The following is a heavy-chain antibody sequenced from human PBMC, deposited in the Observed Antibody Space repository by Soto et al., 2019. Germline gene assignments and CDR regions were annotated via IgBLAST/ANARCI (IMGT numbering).Heavy chain of an antibody. CDR3: AMYEPEY. CDR2: INHSGST. Sequence: QVQLQQWGAGLLKPSETLSLTCAVYGGSFSGYYWSWIRQPPGKGLEWIGKINHSGSTNYNPSLKGRVTRSVDTSKYQFSLRLSSVTDADTAVYYCAMYEPEYWGQGALVTVSS. J-gene: IGHJ4*02. D-gene: IGHD2-8*01. V-gene: IGHV4-34*01. CDR1: GGSFSGYY.